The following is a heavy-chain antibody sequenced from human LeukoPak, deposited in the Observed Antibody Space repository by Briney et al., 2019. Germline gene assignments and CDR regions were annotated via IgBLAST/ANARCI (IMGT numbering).Heavy chain of an antibody. CDR2: ITNSGRST. J-gene: IGHJ4*02. CDR3: AREASGNYHVFDS. V-gene: IGHV3-11*04. Sequence: GGSLRLPCEASGFSFSNYFMSWIRQAPGKGLEWVSYITNSGRSTNHADAVKGRFTISRDNAKKSVYLDMTDLRVEDTAVYYCAREASGNYHVFDSWGQGTLVTVSS. CDR1: GFSFSNYF. D-gene: IGHD1-26*01.